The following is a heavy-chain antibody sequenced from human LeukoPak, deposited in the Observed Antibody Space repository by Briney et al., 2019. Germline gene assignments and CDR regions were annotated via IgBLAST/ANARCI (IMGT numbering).Heavy chain of an antibody. CDR1: GFTYSSYD. CDR2: IGTAGDT. CDR3: ARGAAAAGTMDY. Sequence: PGGSLRLSCAASGFTYSSYDMHWVRQATGKGLEWVSAIGTAGDTYYPGSVKGRFTISRENAKNSLYLQMNSLRAGDTAVYYCARGAAAAGTMDYWGQGTLVTVSS. J-gene: IGHJ4*02. D-gene: IGHD6-13*01. V-gene: IGHV3-13*01.